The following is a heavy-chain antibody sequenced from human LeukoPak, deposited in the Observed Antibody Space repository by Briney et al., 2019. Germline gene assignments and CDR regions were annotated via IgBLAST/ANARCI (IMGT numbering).Heavy chain of an antibody. V-gene: IGHV1-8*01. CDR2: MNPNSGNT. J-gene: IGHJ4*02. D-gene: IGHD6-19*01. Sequence: ASVTVSCKASGYTFTSYDINWVRQASGQGLEWMGWMNPNSGNTGYAQKFQGRVTMTRNTSISTAYMELSSLRSEDTAVYYCATMAVAGTRGLDYWGQGTLVTVSS. CDR1: GYTFTSYD. CDR3: ATMAVAGTRGLDY.